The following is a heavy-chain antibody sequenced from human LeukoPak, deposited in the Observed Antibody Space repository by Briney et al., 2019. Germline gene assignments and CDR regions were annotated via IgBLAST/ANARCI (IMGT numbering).Heavy chain of an antibody. D-gene: IGHD2-8*02. J-gene: IGHJ4*02. Sequence: GRSLRLSCAASGFTLSSYGMYWVRQAPGKGLEWVAVIWYDVSNKYYADSVKGRFTISRDNSKNTLYLQMTSLRAEDTARYYCAKHPRLVRYFDSWGQGTLVTVSS. CDR3: AKHPRLVRYFDS. V-gene: IGHV3-33*06. CDR2: IWYDVSNK. CDR1: GFTLSSYG.